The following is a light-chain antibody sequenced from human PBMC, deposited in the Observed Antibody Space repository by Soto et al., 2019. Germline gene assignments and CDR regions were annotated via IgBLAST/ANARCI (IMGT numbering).Light chain of an antibody. CDR1: QSVSSSS. Sequence: EIVLTQSPGTLSLSPGERATLSCRASQSVSSSSLAWYQQKRGQAPRLLIHDASSRATGIPDRFSGSGSGTDFTLTITRLEPEDFAVYYCQQYGSSPRTFGQGTRLEIK. V-gene: IGKV3-20*01. CDR3: QQYGSSPRT. J-gene: IGKJ5*01. CDR2: DAS.